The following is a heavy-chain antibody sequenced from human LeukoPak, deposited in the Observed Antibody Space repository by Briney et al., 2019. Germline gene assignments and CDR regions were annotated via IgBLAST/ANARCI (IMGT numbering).Heavy chain of an antibody. D-gene: IGHD6-19*01. Sequence: GGSLRLSCAASGFTFSSYAMSWVRQAPGKGLEWVSAISGSGGSTYYADSVKGRFTISRDNSKNTLYLQMNSLRAEDTAVYYCAKVPYTVAGLLDDLDYWGQGTLVTVSS. CDR1: GFTFSSYA. CDR2: ISGSGGST. CDR3: AKVPYTVAGLLDDLDY. J-gene: IGHJ4*02. V-gene: IGHV3-23*01.